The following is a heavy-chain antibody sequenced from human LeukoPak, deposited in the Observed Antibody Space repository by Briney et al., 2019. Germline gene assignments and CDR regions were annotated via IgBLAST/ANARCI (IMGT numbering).Heavy chain of an antibody. CDR1: GGSISSYY. CDR2: IYYSGST. D-gene: IGHD1-26*01. Sequence: ETLSLTCTVSGGSISSYYWSWIRQPPGKGLEWIGYIYYSGSTNYNPSLKSRVTIPVDTSKNQFSLKLSSVTAADTAVYYCARDRVGGSYDYWGQGTLVTVSS. CDR3: ARDRVGGSYDY. J-gene: IGHJ4*02. V-gene: IGHV4-59*01.